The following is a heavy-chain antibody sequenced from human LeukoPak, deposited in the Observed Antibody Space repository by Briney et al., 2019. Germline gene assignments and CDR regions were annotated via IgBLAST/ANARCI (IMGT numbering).Heavy chain of an antibody. J-gene: IGHJ4*02. CDR2: ISYDGSNK. CDR1: GFTFSSYA. CDR3: ARDRYAIAAARTYPPGDY. Sequence: GRSLRLSCAASGFTFSSYAMHWVRQAPGKGLEWVAVISYDGSNKYYADSVKGRFTISRDNSKNTLYLQMNSLRAEDTAVYYCARDRYAIAAARTYPPGDYWGQGTLVTVSS. V-gene: IGHV3-30-3*01. D-gene: IGHD6-13*01.